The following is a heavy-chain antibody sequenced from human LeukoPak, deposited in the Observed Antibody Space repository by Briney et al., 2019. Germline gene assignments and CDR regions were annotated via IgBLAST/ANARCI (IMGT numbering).Heavy chain of an antibody. D-gene: IGHD1-14*01. J-gene: IGHJ4*02. V-gene: IGHV1-69*13. CDR1: GGTFSSYA. Sequence: EASVKVSCKASGGTFSSYAISWVRQAPGQGLEWMGGIIPIFGTANYAQKFQGRVTITADESTSTAYMELSSLRSEDTAVYYCARDPDLSAYFDYWGQGTLVTVSS. CDR3: ARDPDLSAYFDY. CDR2: IIPIFGTA.